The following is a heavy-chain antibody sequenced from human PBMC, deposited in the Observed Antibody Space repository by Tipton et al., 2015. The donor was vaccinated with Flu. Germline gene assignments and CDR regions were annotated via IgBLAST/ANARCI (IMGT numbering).Heavy chain of an antibody. CDR3: AREGFGYDGMDV. CDR1: GGSISSSNYY. D-gene: IGHD3-16*01. CDR2: IYTSGSS. J-gene: IGHJ6*02. V-gene: IGHV4-61*02. Sequence: TLSLTCTVSGGSISSSNYYWTWIRQPAGRGLEYIGRIYTSGSSNYNPSLESRATISVDTSKSQFSLKLSSVTAADTAVYYCAREGFGYDGMDVWGQGTTVTVSS.